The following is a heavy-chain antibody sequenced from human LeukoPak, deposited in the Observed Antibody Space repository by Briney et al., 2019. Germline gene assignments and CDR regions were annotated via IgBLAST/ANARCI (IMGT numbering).Heavy chain of an antibody. J-gene: IGHJ4*02. CDR2: IKQDGSEK. CDR1: GFTFSSYW. Sequence: GGSLRLSCAASGFTFSSYWMSWVRQAPGKGLEWGANIKQDGSEKYYVDSVKGRFTISRDNAKNSLYLQMNSLRAEDTAVYYCARDGVSGAHWFDYWGQGTLVTVPS. D-gene: IGHD1-26*01. V-gene: IGHV3-7*01. CDR3: ARDGVSGAHWFDY.